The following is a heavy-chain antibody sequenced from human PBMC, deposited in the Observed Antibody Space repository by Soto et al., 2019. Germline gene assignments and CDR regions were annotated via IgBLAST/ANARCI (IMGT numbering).Heavy chain of an antibody. CDR2: INSDGSST. CDR1: GFTFSNYW. D-gene: IGHD1-26*01. J-gene: IGHJ4*02. V-gene: IGHV3-74*01. Sequence: EVQLVESGGGLVQPGGSLRLSCAASGFTFSNYWMHWVRQAPGKGLVWVSRINSDGSSTCYADSVKGRFTISRDNAKNTLYLQMNSLRAEDTAVYYCARRDLQWAYDYWGQGTLVTVSS. CDR3: ARRDLQWAYDY.